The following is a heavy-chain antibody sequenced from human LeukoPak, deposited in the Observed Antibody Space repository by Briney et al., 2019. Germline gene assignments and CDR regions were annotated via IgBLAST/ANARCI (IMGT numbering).Heavy chain of an antibody. CDR1: AFTFSSYG. J-gene: IGHJ4*02. V-gene: IGHV3-23*01. CDR3: ATPRVGFWSGYFGGDY. CDR2: ISGSGSAT. D-gene: IGHD3-3*01. Sequence: GGSLRFSCAASAFTFSSYGMSWVRQAPGKGLEWVSAISGSGSATYYADSVRGRFTITRDNSKNTLYLQMNSLRAEDTAVYYCATPRVGFWSGYFGGDYWGQGTLVTVSS.